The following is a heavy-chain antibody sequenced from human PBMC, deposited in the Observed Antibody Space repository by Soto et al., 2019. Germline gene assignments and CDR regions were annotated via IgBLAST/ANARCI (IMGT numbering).Heavy chain of an antibody. CDR1: GFTFSSYA. J-gene: IGHJ4*02. D-gene: IGHD5-18*01. CDR3: AKNLLQLWLPYYFDY. CDR2: ISGSGGST. Sequence: GGSLRLSCAASGFTFSSYAMSWVRQAPGKGLEWVSVISGSGGSTYYADSVKGRFTISRDNSKHTLYLQMNSLRAEDTAVYYCAKNLLQLWLPYYFDYWGQGTLVTVSS. V-gene: IGHV3-23*01.